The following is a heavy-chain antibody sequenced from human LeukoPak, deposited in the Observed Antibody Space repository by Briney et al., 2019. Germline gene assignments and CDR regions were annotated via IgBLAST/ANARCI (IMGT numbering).Heavy chain of an antibody. D-gene: IGHD5-18*01. J-gene: IGHJ4*02. CDR3: TTGRYSYGYDY. CDR2: IKSKTDGGTT. V-gene: IGHV3-15*01. Sequence: GGSLRLSCAASGFSFSNAWMSWVRQAPGKGLEWDGRIKSKTDGGTTDYAAPVKGRLTISRDDSKNTLYLQMNSLKTEDTAVYYCTTGRYSYGYDYWGQGTLVTVSS. CDR1: GFSFSNAW.